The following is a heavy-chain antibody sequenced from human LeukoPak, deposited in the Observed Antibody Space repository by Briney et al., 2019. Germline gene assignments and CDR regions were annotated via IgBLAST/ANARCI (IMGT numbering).Heavy chain of an antibody. CDR3: ASYDFWSGYYTY. CDR1: GGSISSGDYY. CDR2: IFNSGGA. D-gene: IGHD3-3*01. Sequence: SETLSLTCAVSGGSISSGDYYWSWIRQPPGKGLECIGYIFNSGGANYSPSLRSRVITSLDTSNNQFSLNLSSVTAADTAVYYCASYDFWSGYYTYWGPGILVTVSS. V-gene: IGHV4-30-4*01. J-gene: IGHJ4*02.